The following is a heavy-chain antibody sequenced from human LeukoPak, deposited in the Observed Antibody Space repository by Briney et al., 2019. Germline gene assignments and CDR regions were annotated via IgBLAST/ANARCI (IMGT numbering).Heavy chain of an antibody. CDR3: ATRRGASTAVFDS. CDR1: GGSISSDY. V-gene: IGHV4-59*08. Sequence: SETLSLTCTVSGGSISSDYWSWIRQSPGKRLEWIGYIHYSGATNYSPSLKSRVTISVDTSKNQFSLKLSSVTAADTALYYCATRRGASTAVFDSWGQGTLVTVSS. J-gene: IGHJ4*02. D-gene: IGHD2-21*02. CDR2: IHYSGAT.